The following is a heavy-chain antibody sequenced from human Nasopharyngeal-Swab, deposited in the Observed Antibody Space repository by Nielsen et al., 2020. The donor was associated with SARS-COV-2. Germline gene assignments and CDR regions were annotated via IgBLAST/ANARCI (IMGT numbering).Heavy chain of an antibody. D-gene: IGHD5-12*01. J-gene: IGHJ6*02. CDR2: INAYNGNT. V-gene: IGHV1-18*01. Sequence: WVRQAPGQGLQWMGWINAYNGNTNYAQKVQGRVTLTTDTSTSTAYMELRSLRSEDTAVYYCARTVDIVATISWAGYYYYGMDVWGQGTTVTVSS. CDR3: ARTVDIVATISWAGYYYYGMDV.